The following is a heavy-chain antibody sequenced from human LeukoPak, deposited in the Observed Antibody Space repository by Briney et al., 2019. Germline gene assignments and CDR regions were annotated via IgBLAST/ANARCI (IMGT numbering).Heavy chain of an antibody. D-gene: IGHD5-12*01. CDR2: ISGSGGST. Sequence: GGSLRLSCAASGFTFSSYAMSWVRQAPGKGLEWVSAISGSGGSTYYADSVKGRFTISRDNSKNTLYLQMNSLRAEDTAVYYCARVHAPVFGYSGYDYDAFDIWGQGTMVTVSS. CDR3: ARVHAPVFGYSGYDYDAFDI. J-gene: IGHJ3*02. V-gene: IGHV3-23*01. CDR1: GFTFSSYA.